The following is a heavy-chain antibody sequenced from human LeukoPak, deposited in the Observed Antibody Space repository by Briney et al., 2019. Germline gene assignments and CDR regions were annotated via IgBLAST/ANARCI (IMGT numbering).Heavy chain of an antibody. CDR1: GFTFSSYG. D-gene: IGHD6-13*01. Sequence: GGSLRLSCAASGFTFSSYGMHWVRQAPGKGLEWVSVISYDGSNKYYADSVRGRFTISRDNSKNTLYLQMSSLRPEDTAVYYCARVGRSGQLAGGDYYYYMDVWGKGTTVTVSS. V-gene: IGHV3-30*03. J-gene: IGHJ6*03. CDR2: ISYDGSNK. CDR3: ARVGRSGQLAGGDYYYYMDV.